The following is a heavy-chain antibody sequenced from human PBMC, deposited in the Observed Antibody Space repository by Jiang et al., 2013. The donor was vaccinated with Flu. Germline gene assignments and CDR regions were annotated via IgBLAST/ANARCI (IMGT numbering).Heavy chain of an antibody. D-gene: IGHD3-3*01. Sequence: GPGLVKPSETLSLTCTVSGGSISSGSYSWGWIRQPPGKGLEWIGNIYYSGSTYYNPSLKSRVTISVDTSKNQFSLRLSSVTAADTAVYYCARLGYYTAYAMDVWGQGTTVTVSS. V-gene: IGHV4-39*01. CDR2: IYYSGST. CDR3: ARLGYYTAYAMDV. J-gene: IGHJ6*02. CDR1: GGSISSGSYS.